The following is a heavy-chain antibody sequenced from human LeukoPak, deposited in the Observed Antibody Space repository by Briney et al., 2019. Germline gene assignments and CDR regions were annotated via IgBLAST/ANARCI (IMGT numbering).Heavy chain of an antibody. V-gene: IGHV3-33*01. CDR1: GFTFSNFF. Sequence: GTSLRLSCAASGFTFSNFFMHWVRQAPGKGLEWVALIWYDGSKTYYVDSVKGRFTFSRDNSKDTVYLQMNSLRAEDTAVYHCARARLGTVTGYHFDYWGQGIPVTVSS. CDR3: ARARLGTVTGYHFDY. CDR2: IWYDGSKT. D-gene: IGHD3-9*01. J-gene: IGHJ4*02.